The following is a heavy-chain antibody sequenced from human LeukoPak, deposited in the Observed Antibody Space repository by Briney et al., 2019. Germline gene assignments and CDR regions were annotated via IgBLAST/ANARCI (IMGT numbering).Heavy chain of an antibody. CDR1: GFTFNRYG. Sequence: GGSLRLSCAASGFTFNRYGMSWVRQAPGKGLEWVSSAGGGGVTTYYGDTVKGRFSITRDNFKNTVHLQMNSLRAEDTAIYYCAKNGEELDVGYRDLVFGYYHYYMDVWGKGTAVTVSS. CDR2: AGGGGVTT. J-gene: IGHJ6*03. V-gene: IGHV3-23*01. CDR3: AKNGEELDVGYRDLVFGYYHYYMDV. D-gene: IGHD4-17*01.